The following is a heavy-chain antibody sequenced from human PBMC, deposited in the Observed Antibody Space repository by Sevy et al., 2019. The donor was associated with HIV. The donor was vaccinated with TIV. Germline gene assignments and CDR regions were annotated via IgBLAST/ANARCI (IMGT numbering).Heavy chain of an antibody. J-gene: IGHJ6*03. CDR2: IRYDGSNK. D-gene: IGHD1-7*01. CDR1: GFTFSSYG. V-gene: IGHV3-30*02. CDR3: AKVPAGGTTLYYYYYMDV. Sequence: GGSLRLSCAASGFTFSSYGMHWVRQAPGKGLEWVAFIRYDGSNKYYADSVKGRFTISRDNSKNTLYLQMNSLRAEDTAVNYCAKVPAGGTTLYYYYYMDVWGKGTTVTVSS.